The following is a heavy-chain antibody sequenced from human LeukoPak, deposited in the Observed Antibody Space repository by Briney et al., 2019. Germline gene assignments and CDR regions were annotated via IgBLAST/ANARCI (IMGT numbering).Heavy chain of an antibody. CDR3: AKWGASVWSGRGYFDY. D-gene: IGHD6-19*01. Sequence: GGSLRLSCAASGFTFSSYAMSWVRQAPGKGLEWVSAISGSGYDTYYADSVKGRFTVSRDSSKNTLYLQVNSLRAEDTALYYCAKWGASVWSGRGYFDYWGQGTLVTVSS. CDR2: ISGSGYDT. V-gene: IGHV3-23*01. CDR1: GFTFSSYA. J-gene: IGHJ4*02.